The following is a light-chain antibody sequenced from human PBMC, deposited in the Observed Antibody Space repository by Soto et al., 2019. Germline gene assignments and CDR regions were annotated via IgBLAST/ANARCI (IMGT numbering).Light chain of an antibody. V-gene: IGKV1-5*03. CDR3: QHYNSYSEA. J-gene: IGKJ1*01. CDR1: QSISSW. Sequence: IRMTQSPSTLSASVGGRVTITCRASQSISSWLAWYQQKPGKAPKLLIYKASSLESGVPSRFSGSGSGTEFTLTISSLQPDDFATYYCQHYNSYSEAFGQGTKVDI. CDR2: KAS.